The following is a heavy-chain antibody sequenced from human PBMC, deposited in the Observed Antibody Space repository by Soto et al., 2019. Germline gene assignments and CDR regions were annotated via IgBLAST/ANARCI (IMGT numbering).Heavy chain of an antibody. CDR2: ISSSGDST. J-gene: IGHJ5*02. Sequence: EVQLLESGGGLVQPGGSLRLSCAASGFTFGSYAMIWVRQAPGKGLGWVSTISSSGDSTYYADSVKGRFTVSRDNSMNTLYMQMNSLRAEDTAVYYCAKSDTALSYGFDPGGQGTLVTVSS. V-gene: IGHV3-23*01. CDR1: GFTFGSYA. D-gene: IGHD5-18*01. CDR3: AKSDTALSYGFDP.